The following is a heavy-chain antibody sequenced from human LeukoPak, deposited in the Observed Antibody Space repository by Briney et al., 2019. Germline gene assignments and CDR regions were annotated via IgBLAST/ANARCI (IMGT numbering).Heavy chain of an antibody. CDR2: ISGSGGST. CDR1: GFTFSSYA. Sequence: GGSLRLSCAASGFTFSSYAMSWVRQAPGKGLEWVSAISGSGGSTSYAASVKGRFTISRDNSKNTLYLQMNSLRAEDTAVYYCAREMVLGYYYYGMDVWGQGTTVTVSS. J-gene: IGHJ6*02. CDR3: AREMVLGYYYYGMDV. D-gene: IGHD2-8*01. V-gene: IGHV3-23*01.